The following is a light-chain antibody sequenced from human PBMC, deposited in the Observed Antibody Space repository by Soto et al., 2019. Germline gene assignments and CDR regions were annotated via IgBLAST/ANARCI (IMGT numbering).Light chain of an antibody. V-gene: IGLV2-14*01. CDR1: SSDIDAYNY. Sequence: QSVLTPPAPGSGSPGQSITISCTGTSSDIDAYNYVSWYQQHPGKAPKLMIYDVSNRPSGISNGFSGSKSGNTASLTISWLQAEDEAGYSCGSYTTGSNDVFGTGTKVTIL. J-gene: IGLJ1*01. CDR3: GSYTTGSNDV. CDR2: DVS.